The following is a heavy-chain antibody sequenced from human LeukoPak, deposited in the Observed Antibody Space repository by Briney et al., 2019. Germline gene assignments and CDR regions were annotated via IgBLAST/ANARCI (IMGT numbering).Heavy chain of an antibody. Sequence: GASVKVSCKASGYTFTSYYMHWVRQAPGQGLEWMGIINPSGGSTSYAQKFQGRVTMTRDTSTSTVYMELSSLRSEDTAVYYCAGGLRGIAAAASWFDPWGQGTLVTVSS. CDR2: INPSGGST. CDR3: AGGLRGIAAAASWFDP. J-gene: IGHJ5*02. V-gene: IGHV1-46*01. D-gene: IGHD6-13*01. CDR1: GYTFTSYY.